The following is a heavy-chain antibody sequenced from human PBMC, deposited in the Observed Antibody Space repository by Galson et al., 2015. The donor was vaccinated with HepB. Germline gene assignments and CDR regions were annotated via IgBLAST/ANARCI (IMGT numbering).Heavy chain of an antibody. V-gene: IGHV3-33*01. CDR3: ARCWEPFSYYYYGMDV. D-gene: IGHD1-26*01. Sequence: SLRLSCAASGFTFSSYGMHWVRQAPGKGLEWVAVIWYDGSNKYYADSVKGRFTISRDNSKNTLYLQMNSLRAEDTAVYYCARCWEPFSYYYYGMDVWGQGTTVTVSS. CDR2: IWYDGSNK. J-gene: IGHJ6*02. CDR1: GFTFSSYG.